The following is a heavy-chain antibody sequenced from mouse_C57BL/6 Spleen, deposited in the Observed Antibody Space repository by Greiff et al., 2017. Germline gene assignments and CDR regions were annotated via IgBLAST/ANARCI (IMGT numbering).Heavy chain of an antibody. CDR1: GFTFSSYT. CDR3: ARQGDYGSSHWYFDV. D-gene: IGHD1-1*01. J-gene: IGHJ1*03. V-gene: IGHV5-9*01. Sequence: EVMLVESGGGLVKPGGSLKLSCAASGFTFSSYTMSWVRQTPEKRLEWVATISGGGGNTYYPDSVKGRFTISRDNAKNTLYLQMSSLRSEDTALYYCARQGDYGSSHWYFDVWGTGTTVTVSS. CDR2: ISGGGGNT.